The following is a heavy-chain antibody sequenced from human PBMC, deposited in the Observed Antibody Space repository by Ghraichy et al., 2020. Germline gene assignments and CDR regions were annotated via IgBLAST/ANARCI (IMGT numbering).Heavy chain of an antibody. CDR3: VRSYKDGLRHFDY. V-gene: IGHV3-74*01. D-gene: IGHD1-14*01. CDR1: GFSFTDYW. J-gene: IGHJ4*02. Sequence: GGSLRLSCAASGFSFTDYWMHWVRQTPGRGLEWVSHLNTDGTTVNYADSVKGRFTISRDNAKNTVYLQMISLTVEDTAFCYCVRSYKDGLRHFDYWGQGTLVTVSS. CDR2: LNTDGTTV.